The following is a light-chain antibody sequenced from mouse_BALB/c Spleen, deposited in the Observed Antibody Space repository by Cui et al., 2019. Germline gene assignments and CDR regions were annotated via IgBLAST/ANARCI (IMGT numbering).Light chain of an antibody. V-gene: IGKV5-43*01. CDR1: QIISKN. Sequence: IVLTQSPATLSVTPGDSVSLSCRATQIISKNLTLYQQKSHESPRLLINDDSQSISGIPSRFSGSRSGRDFTLSMNSVETEDFGMYFCQQSNSWTHLTFGAGTKLELK. CDR2: DDS. J-gene: IGKJ5*01. CDR3: QQSNSWTHLT.